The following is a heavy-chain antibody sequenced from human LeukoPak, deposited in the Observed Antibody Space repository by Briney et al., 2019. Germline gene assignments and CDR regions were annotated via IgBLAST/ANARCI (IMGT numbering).Heavy chain of an antibody. Sequence: ASVKVSCKASGGTFSSYAISWVRQAPGQGLEWMGGIIPIFGTANYAQKFQGRVTITADESTSTAYMELSSLRSEDTAVYYRARGKKWIRYFDKYYFDYWGQGTLVTVSS. CDR1: GGTFSSYA. V-gene: IGHV1-69*13. CDR2: IIPIFGTA. J-gene: IGHJ4*02. D-gene: IGHD3-9*01. CDR3: ARGKKWIRYFDKYYFDY.